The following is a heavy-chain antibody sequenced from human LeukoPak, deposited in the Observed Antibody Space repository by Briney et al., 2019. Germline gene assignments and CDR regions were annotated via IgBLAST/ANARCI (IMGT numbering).Heavy chain of an antibody. CDR3: ARYEQWPENDAFDI. D-gene: IGHD6-19*01. J-gene: IGHJ3*02. CDR1: GGTFSSYA. Sequence: ASVKVSCKASGGTFSSYAISWVRQAPGQGLEWMGWISAYNGNTNYAQKLQGRVTMTTDTSTSTAYMELRSLRSDDTAVYYCARYEQWPENDAFDIWGQGTMVTVSS. V-gene: IGHV1-18*01. CDR2: ISAYNGNT.